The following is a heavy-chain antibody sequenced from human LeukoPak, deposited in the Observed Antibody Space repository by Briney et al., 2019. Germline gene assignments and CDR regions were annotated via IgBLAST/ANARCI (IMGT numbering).Heavy chain of an antibody. CDR3: ARLGTTPSG. CDR2: IYYSGST. J-gene: IGHJ4*02. Sequence: SETLSLTCAVYGGSFSDYYWSWIRQPPGKGLEWIGSIYYSGSTYYNPSLKSRVTISVDTSKNQFSLKLSSVTAADTAVYYCARLGTTPSGWGQGTLVTVSS. V-gene: IGHV4-59*05. CDR1: GGSFSDYY. D-gene: IGHD1-14*01.